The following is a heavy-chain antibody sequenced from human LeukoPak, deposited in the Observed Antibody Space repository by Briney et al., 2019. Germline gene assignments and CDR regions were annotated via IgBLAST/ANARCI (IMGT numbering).Heavy chain of an antibody. Sequence: SETLSLTCTVSGGSISSYYWSWIRQPAGKGLEWIGRIYNSGSTNYNPSLKSRVTMSVDTSKNQFSLKLSPVTAADTAVYYCAREDSDYGVTYFDYWGQGTLVTVSS. CDR1: GGSISSYY. CDR2: IYNSGST. D-gene: IGHD4-17*01. CDR3: AREDSDYGVTYFDY. J-gene: IGHJ4*02. V-gene: IGHV4-4*07.